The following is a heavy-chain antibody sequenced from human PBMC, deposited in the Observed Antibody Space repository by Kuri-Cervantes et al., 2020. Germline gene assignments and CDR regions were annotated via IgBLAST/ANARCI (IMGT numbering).Heavy chain of an antibody. J-gene: IGHJ4*02. CDR3: AKRRGPGAAAFDY. D-gene: IGHD6-13*01. CDR2: IKQDGSEK. CDR1: GFTFSSYA. Sequence: GGSLRLSCAASGFTFSSYAMSWVRQAPGKGLEWVANIKQDGSEKYYVDSVKGRFTISRDNAKNSLYLQMNSLRAEDTAVYYCAKRRGPGAAAFDYWGQGTLVTVSS. V-gene: IGHV3-7*01.